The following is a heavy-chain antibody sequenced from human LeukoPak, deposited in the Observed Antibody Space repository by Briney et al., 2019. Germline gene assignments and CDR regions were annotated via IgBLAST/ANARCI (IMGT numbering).Heavy chain of an antibody. D-gene: IGHD1-1*01. CDR2: ISGSGSTT. Sequence: GGSLRLSCAASGFIFSSYAMSWVRQAPGKGLEWVSSISGSGSTTYYADSVKGRFTISRDSSKNTLYLQVNSLRVEDTAVYYCGRTGHFDYWGQGTLVTVSS. CDR1: GFIFSSYA. V-gene: IGHV3-23*01. J-gene: IGHJ4*02. CDR3: GRTGHFDY.